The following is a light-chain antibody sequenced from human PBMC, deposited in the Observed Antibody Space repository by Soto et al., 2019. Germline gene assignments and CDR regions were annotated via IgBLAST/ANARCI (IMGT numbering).Light chain of an antibody. J-gene: IGKJ1*01. CDR1: QSVSSY. V-gene: IGKV3-20*01. Sequence: EIVLTQSPGTLSLYPGERATLSCRASQSVSSYLAWYQQKPGQAPRLLIYGASSRATGVPDRFSGSGSGTDFTLTINRLEPEDFALYYCQQYGSSPPTFGQGTKVDIK. CDR2: GAS. CDR3: QQYGSSPPT.